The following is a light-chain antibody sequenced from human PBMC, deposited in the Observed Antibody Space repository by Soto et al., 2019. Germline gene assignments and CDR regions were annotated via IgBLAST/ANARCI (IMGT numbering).Light chain of an antibody. CDR3: HQCQSRPRN. CDR1: QYINTR. J-gene: IGKJ1*01. V-gene: IGKV3-11*01. Sequence: EIKFTKDPRTLFWFPPNSPPVSCRASQYINTRLVWYQHGPGQAPRLLIYQTSIRAAGIPARFSASGSGTDFTLTISDVQPEDFALYYCHQCQSRPRNFGERSKVDI. CDR2: QTS.